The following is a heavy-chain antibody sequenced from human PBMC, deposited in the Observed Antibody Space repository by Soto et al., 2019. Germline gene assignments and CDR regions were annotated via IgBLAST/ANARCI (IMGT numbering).Heavy chain of an antibody. D-gene: IGHD3-10*01. CDR2: IYYSGST. J-gene: IGHJ4*02. CDR3: ARYGSGTHYPTTFDY. CDR1: GGSISSADYY. V-gene: IGHV4-31*03. Sequence: QVQLQESGPGLVKPSQTLSLTCTVSGGSISSADYYWSWIRQHPGKGLEWIGYIYYSGSTYYNPSLKSRVTISVDTSKNQFSLKLSSVTAADTAVYYCARYGSGTHYPTTFDYWGQGTLVTVSS.